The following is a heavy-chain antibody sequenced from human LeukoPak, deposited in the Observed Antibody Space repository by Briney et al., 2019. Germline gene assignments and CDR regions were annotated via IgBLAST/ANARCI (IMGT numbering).Heavy chain of an antibody. V-gene: IGHV1-69*04. CDR1: GGTFSSYA. D-gene: IGHD6-13*01. J-gene: IGHJ4*02. CDR3: ARVSAAAGTYYFDY. CDR2: IIPILGIA. Sequence: ASVKVSCKASGGTFSSYAISWVRQAPGQGLERMGRIIPILGIANYAQKFQGRVTITADKSTSTAYMELSSLRSEDTAVYYCARVSAAAGTYYFDYWGQGTLVTVSS.